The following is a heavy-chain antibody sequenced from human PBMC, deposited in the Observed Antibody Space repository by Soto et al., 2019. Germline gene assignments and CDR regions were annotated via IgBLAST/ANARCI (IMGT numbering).Heavy chain of an antibody. D-gene: IGHD3-10*01. CDR2: IRGSGGST. Sequence: EVQLLESGGGLVQPGGSLRLSGAASGFTCSTDAWCWVRQAPGQGLEWVSAIRGSGGSTYYADAVKGRFTISRDNSKNTLYLQMNSTRAEDTAVYYCAKGGVYYYYMDVWGKGTTVTVSS. V-gene: IGHV3-23*01. CDR1: GFTCSTDA. J-gene: IGHJ6*03. CDR3: AKGGVYYYYMDV.